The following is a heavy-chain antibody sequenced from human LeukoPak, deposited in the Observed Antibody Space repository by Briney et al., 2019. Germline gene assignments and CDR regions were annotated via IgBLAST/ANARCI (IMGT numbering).Heavy chain of an antibody. CDR3: ARILDYYFDY. Sequence: GGSLRLSCAASGFTFGTYYMGWVRQSPGKGLEWVSYISTTSSTINYADSVKGRFTISRDNAKNSLYLQMNSLRAEDTAIYYCARILDYYFDYWGQGTLVTVSS. CDR1: GFTFGTYY. V-gene: IGHV3-48*04. CDR2: ISTTSSTI. J-gene: IGHJ4*02.